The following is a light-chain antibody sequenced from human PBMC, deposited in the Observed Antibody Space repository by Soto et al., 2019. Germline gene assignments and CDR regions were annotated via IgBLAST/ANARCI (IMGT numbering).Light chain of an antibody. CDR2: EVS. J-gene: IGLJ1*01. V-gene: IGLV2-14*01. CDR3: TSYTSRITYV. Sequence: QSVLTQPASVSGSPGQSITISCTGTSSDVGGYKYVSWYQHHPGKAPKLMIYEVSNRPSGVSNRFSGSKPGNTASLTISGLQAEDEADYSRTSYTSRITYVFGTGTKVTVL. CDR1: SSDVGGYKY.